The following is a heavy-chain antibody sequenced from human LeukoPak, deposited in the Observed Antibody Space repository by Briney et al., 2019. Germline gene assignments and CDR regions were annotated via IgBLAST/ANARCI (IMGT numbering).Heavy chain of an antibody. J-gene: IGHJ3*02. D-gene: IGHD6-13*01. CDR2: IIPIFGTA. Sequence: SVKVSCKASGGTFSSYAISWVRQAPGQGLEWMGGIIPIFGTANYAQKFQGRVTMTRDTSTSTVYMELSSLRSEDTAVYYCARDLGVAAAGFGAFDIWGRGTMVTVSS. CDR1: GGTFSSYA. CDR3: ARDLGVAAAGFGAFDI. V-gene: IGHV1-69*05.